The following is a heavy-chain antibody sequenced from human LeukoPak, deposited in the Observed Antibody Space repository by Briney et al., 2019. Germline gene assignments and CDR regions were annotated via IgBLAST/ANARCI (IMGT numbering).Heavy chain of an antibody. D-gene: IGHD7-27*01. CDR3: ARDRSSWGLGYFDY. V-gene: IGHV3-23*01. CDR1: GFTFSSYG. J-gene: IGHJ4*02. Sequence: GGSLRLSCAASGFTFSSYGMSWVRQAPGKGLEWVSAISGSGGSTYYADSVKGRFTISRDNAKNSLYLQMNSLRAEDTAVYYCARDRSSWGLGYFDYWGQGTLVTVSS. CDR2: ISGSGGST.